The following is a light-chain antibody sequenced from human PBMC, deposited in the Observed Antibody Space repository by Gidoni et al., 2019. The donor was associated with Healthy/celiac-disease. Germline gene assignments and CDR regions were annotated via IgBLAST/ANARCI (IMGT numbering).Light chain of an antibody. CDR2: QAS. CDR1: QSSGFW. CDR3: QQYNGHPWA. J-gene: IGKJ1*01. Sequence: IQLTQSPSTLSASAGDRVTITCRASQSSGFWLAWYRQKPGEAPSLLISQASILQSGVPSRFSGSGSRTEFTLTINNLQPDDFATYFCQQYNGHPWAFGQGTKVEIK. V-gene: IGKV1-5*03.